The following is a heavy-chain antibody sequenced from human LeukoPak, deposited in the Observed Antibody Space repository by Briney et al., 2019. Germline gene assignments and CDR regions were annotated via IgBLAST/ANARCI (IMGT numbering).Heavy chain of an antibody. CDR2: ISDIGSI. J-gene: IGHJ4*02. CDR3: AGHHPRNTVDF. Sequence: SETLSLTCPVSGGSISSYYWSWIRQPPGKGLEWIAYISDIGSINYNPSLKSRVTISLDTSKNQFPLNPRSVTDAHTALYYCAGHHPRNTVDFWGQGPLDTVST. V-gene: IGHV4-59*08. CDR1: GGSISSYY. D-gene: IGHD2/OR15-2a*01.